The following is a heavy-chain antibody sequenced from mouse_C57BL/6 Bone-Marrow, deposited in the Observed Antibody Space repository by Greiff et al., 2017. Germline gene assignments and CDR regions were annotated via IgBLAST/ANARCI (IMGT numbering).Heavy chain of an antibody. CDR2: INPGSGGT. D-gene: IGHD1-1*01. Sequence: QVQLKQSGAELVRPGTSVKVSCKASGYAFTNYLIEWVKQRPGPGLEWIGVINPGSGGTNYNEKFKGKATLTADKSSSTAYMQLSSLTSEDSAVYYCARAPGSSYDWYFDVWGTGTTVTVSS. J-gene: IGHJ1*03. CDR1: GYAFTNYL. CDR3: ARAPGSSYDWYFDV. V-gene: IGHV1-54*01.